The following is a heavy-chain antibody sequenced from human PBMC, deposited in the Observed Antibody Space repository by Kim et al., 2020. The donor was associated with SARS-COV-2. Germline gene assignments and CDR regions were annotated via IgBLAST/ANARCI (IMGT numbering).Heavy chain of an antibody. Sequence: ASVKVSCKASGYTFTGYYMHWVRQAPGQGLEWMGRINPNSGGTNYAQKFQGRVTMTRDTSISTAYMELSRLRSDDTAVYYCARGFLEWLSRREADAFDIWGQGTMVTVSS. J-gene: IGHJ3*02. CDR1: GYTFTGYY. D-gene: IGHD3-3*01. CDR3: ARGFLEWLSRREADAFDI. V-gene: IGHV1-2*06. CDR2: INPNSGGT.